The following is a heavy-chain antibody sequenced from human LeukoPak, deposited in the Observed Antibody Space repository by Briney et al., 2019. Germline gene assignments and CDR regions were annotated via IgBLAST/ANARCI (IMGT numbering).Heavy chain of an antibody. J-gene: IGHJ4*02. D-gene: IGHD3-10*01. V-gene: IGHV3-7*01. Sequence: GGSLRPSCAASGFTFSSYWMSWVRQAPGKGLEWVANIKQDGSEKYYVDSVKGRFTISRDNAKNSLYLQMNSLRAEDTAVYYCAREGYYGSGVSDYWGQGTLVTVSS. CDR3: AREGYYGSGVSDY. CDR2: IKQDGSEK. CDR1: GFTFSSYW.